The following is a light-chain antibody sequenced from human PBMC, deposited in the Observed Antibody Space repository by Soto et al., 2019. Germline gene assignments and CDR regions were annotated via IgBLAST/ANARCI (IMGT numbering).Light chain of an antibody. Sequence: EIVMTQSPATLSVSPGERAALSCRASQSVSTNLAWYQQKPGQPPRLLIYEVSKRFSGVPDRFSGSGSGTDFTLKISRVEAEDVGVYYCMRSVQPPITFGQGTRLEIK. J-gene: IGKJ5*01. CDR1: QSVSTN. CDR3: MRSVQPPIT. CDR2: EVS. V-gene: IGKV3-15*01.